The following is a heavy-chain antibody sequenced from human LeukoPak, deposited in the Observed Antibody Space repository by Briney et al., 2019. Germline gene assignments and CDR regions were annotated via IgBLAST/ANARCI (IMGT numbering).Heavy chain of an antibody. CDR1: GFTFSSYA. J-gene: IGHJ6*02. CDR3: ARVGYCSSTSCYTTQYYYYGMDV. CDR2: ISYDGSNK. V-gene: IGHV3-30-3*01. Sequence: GGSLRLSCAASGFTFSSYAMHWVRQAPGKGLEWVAVISYDGSNKYYADSVKGRFTISRDNSKNTLHLQMNSLRAEDTAVYYCARVGYCSSTSCYTTQYYYYGMDVWGQGTTVTVSS. D-gene: IGHD2-2*02.